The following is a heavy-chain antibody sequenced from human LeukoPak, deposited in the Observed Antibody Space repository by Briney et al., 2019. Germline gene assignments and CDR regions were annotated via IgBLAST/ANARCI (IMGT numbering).Heavy chain of an antibody. CDR3: ARHSSYNWSGGMDV. CDR1: GGSISSSSYY. CDR2: IYYSGST. D-gene: IGHD1-1*01. Sequence: NSSETLSLTCTVSGGSISSSSYYWGWIRQPPGKGLEWIGSIYYSGSTYYNPSLKSRVTISVDTSKNQFSLKLSSVTAADTAVYYCARHSSYNWSGGMDVWGQGTTLTVSS. V-gene: IGHV4-39*01. J-gene: IGHJ6*02.